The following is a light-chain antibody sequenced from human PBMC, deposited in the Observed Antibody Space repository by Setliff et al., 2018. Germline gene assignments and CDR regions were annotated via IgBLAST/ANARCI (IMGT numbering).Light chain of an antibody. J-gene: IGKJ4*01. CDR3: QQFNNFPRT. Sequence: AIQLTQSPSSLAAAVGDRVTIACRASQGISSDLAWYQQKPGKSPKLLIFDASNLESGVPSRFSGSHSGTEFTLTISSLQPEDFATYYCQQFNNFPRTFGGGTKVDIK. V-gene: IGKV1D-13*01. CDR2: DAS. CDR1: QGISSD.